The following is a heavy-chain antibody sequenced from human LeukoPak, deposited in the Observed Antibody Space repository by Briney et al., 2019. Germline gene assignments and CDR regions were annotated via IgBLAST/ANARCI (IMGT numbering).Heavy chain of an antibody. J-gene: IGHJ4*02. Sequence: PGGSLRLSCGGSGFTFSDAWMSWVRQAPGKGLEWVGRIKDNSAGGTTAYAAPVKGRFTISRDDSKTTTYMHMNSLKTEDTAVYYCATTRRGDGIGYWGQGTLVTVSS. CDR1: GFTFSDAW. CDR2: IKDNSAGGTT. V-gene: IGHV3-15*01. CDR3: ATTRRGDGIGY. D-gene: IGHD2-21*02.